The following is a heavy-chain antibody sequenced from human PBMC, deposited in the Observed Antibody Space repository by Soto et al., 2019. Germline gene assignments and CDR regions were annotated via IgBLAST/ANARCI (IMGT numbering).Heavy chain of an antibody. J-gene: IGHJ6*02. CDR3: AKDRGITMVRGVIFLYGMDV. CDR1: GFTFSSYA. Sequence: HPGGSLRLSCAASGFTFSSYAMSWVRQAPGKGLEWVSAISGSGGSTYYADSVKGRFTISRDNSKNTLYLQMNSLRAEDTAVYYCAKDRGITMVRGVIFLYGMDVWGQGTTVTVSS. V-gene: IGHV3-23*01. CDR2: ISGSGGST. D-gene: IGHD3-10*01.